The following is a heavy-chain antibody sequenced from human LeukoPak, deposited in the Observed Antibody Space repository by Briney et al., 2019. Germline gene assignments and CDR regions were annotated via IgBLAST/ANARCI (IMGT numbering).Heavy chain of an antibody. CDR1: GGSISSYY. CDR3: ASSPPYCGGDCYPYYFDY. J-gene: IGHJ4*02. CDR2: IYTSGST. V-gene: IGHV4-4*07. Sequence: SETLSLTCTVSGGSISSYYWSWIRQPAGKGLEWIGRIYTSGSTNYNPSLKSRVTMSVDTSKNQFSLKLSSVTAADTAVYYCASSPPYCGGDCYPYYFDYWGQGTLVTVSS. D-gene: IGHD2-21*01.